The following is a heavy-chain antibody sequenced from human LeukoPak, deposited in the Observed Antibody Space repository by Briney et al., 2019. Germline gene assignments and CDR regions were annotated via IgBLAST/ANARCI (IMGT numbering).Heavy chain of an antibody. CDR1: GGSISDYR. D-gene: IGHD3-3*01. CDR2: IFSSGNT. J-gene: IGHJ4*02. Sequence: PSETLSLTCTVSGGSISDYRWSWFRQPAGKGLEWIGRIFSSGNTNYNPSLKSRVTTSVDTSKNQLSLKLTSLTAADTAVCYCARGIFFTVTAPDSRGQGTLVTVSS. CDR3: ARGIFFTVTAPDS. V-gene: IGHV4-4*07.